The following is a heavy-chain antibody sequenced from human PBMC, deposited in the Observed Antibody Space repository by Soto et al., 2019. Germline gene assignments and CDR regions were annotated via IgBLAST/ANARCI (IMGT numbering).Heavy chain of an antibody. V-gene: IGHV4-30-4*01. Sequence: PSETLSLTCTVSGGSISSGDYYWSWIRQPPGKGLEWIGYIYYSGSTYYNPSLKSRVTISVDTSKNQFSLKLSSVTAADTAVYYCARGPNWNSRDYYGMDVWGQGTTVTVS. CDR2: IYYSGST. D-gene: IGHD1-7*01. J-gene: IGHJ6*02. CDR1: GGSISSGDYY. CDR3: ARGPNWNSRDYYGMDV.